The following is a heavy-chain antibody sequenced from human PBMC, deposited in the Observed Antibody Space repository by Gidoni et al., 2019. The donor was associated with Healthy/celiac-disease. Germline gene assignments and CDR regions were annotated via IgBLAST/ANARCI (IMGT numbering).Heavy chain of an antibody. CDR3: ARDGGWNYAMDV. Sequence: EVQLVASGGGLVQPGGSLRLSCAASVFTFSSYDMHWVRQATGTGLEGVSAIGTAGDTYYPGSVKGRFTISRENAKNSLYLQMNSLRAGDTAVYYCARDGGWNYAMDVWGKGTTVTVSS. J-gene: IGHJ6*04. V-gene: IGHV3-13*01. D-gene: IGHD6-19*01. CDR1: VFTFSSYD. CDR2: IGTAGDT.